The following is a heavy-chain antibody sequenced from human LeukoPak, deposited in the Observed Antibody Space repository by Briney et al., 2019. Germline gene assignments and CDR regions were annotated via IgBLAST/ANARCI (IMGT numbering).Heavy chain of an antibody. Sequence: GGSLRLSCAASGFTFSSYGMHWVRQAPGKGPEWVAVISYDGSNKYYADSVKGRFTISRDNSKNTLYLQMNSLRAEDTAVYYCAKDGGRSSGYQDTYWGQGTLVTVSS. V-gene: IGHV3-30*18. J-gene: IGHJ4*02. D-gene: IGHD3-22*01. CDR2: ISYDGSNK. CDR1: GFTFSSYG. CDR3: AKDGGRSSGYQDTY.